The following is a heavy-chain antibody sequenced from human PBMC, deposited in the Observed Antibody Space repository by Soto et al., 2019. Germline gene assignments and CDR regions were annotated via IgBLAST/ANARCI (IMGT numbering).Heavy chain of an antibody. V-gene: IGHV4-30-4*01. J-gene: IGHJ6*02. Sequence: QVQLQESGPGLVKPSQTLSLTCSVSGGSINSGDYYWSWIRQPPGKGLEWIGYIYYSGTTYYSPSLKRRVSISLDTSKKHFSLRLSSVTAADTAVYFCARELRYQLLGALNNYGTDVWGQGTTVTVSS. CDR2: IYYSGTT. CDR1: GGSINSGDYY. CDR3: ARELRYQLLGALNNYGTDV. D-gene: IGHD2-2*01.